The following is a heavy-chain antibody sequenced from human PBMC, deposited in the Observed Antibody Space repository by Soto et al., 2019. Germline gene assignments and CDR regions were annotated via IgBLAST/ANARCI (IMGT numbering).Heavy chain of an antibody. D-gene: IGHD2-21*01. CDR3: AKVAHCGGDCYFHYFDY. CDR1: GLTFSSYA. V-gene: IGHV3-23*01. CDR2: ISGSGGTT. Sequence: EVPLLESGGGLVQPGGSLRLSCAASGLTFSSYAMSWVRQAPGKGLEWVSVISGSGGTTYYADSVKGRVTISRDNPKSTLYLQMNSLRAEDTAIYYCAKVAHCGGDCYFHYFDYLGQGTLVTVSS. J-gene: IGHJ4*02.